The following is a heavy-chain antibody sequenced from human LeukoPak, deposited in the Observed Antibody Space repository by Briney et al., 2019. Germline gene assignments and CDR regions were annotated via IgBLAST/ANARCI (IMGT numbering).Heavy chain of an antibody. D-gene: IGHD1-26*01. J-gene: IGHJ4*03. CDR1: GFNFSSYS. Sequence: PGGSLRLSCAASGFNFSSYSMNWVRQAPGKGLEWVSSISSSSSYIYYADSVKGRFTISRDNAKNSLYLQMNSLRAEDTAVYYCARGLVGATSGYFDYWGQGTLVTVSS. CDR3: ARGLVGATSGYFDY. CDR2: ISSSSSYI. V-gene: IGHV3-21*04.